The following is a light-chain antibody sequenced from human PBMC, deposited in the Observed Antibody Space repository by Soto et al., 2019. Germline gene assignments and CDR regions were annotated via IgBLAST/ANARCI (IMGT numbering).Light chain of an antibody. J-gene: IGKJ1*01. V-gene: IGKV3-20*01. CDR2: GAS. Sequence: VLTLSPGTVSLSPGERATLSCRASQNVSSNLLVWYQQHPGQAPRLLIYGASSRATGIPDRFSGSGSGTDFSLTIRRLEPDDLAVKYAEKDGNLYRFGQGAK. CDR3: EKDGNLYR. CDR1: QNVSSNL.